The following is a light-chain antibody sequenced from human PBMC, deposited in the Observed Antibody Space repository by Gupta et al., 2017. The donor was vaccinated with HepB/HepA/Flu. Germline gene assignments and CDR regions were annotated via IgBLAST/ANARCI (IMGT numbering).Light chain of an antibody. CDR2: DAS. CDR1: QSITTF. J-gene: IGKJ5*01. V-gene: IGKV1-39*01. Sequence: DIQMTQSPSSLSASLGDRVTITCQASQSITTFLVWYQHKPGKAPKLLIYDASSLQSGVSSRFSGSGSGTDFTLTISSLQPEDFATYYCQQTYTTPITFVQGTRLESK. CDR3: QQTYTTPIT.